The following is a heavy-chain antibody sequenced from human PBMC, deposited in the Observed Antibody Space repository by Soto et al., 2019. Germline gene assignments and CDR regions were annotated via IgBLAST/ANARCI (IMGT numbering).Heavy chain of an antibody. CDR1: GGSFSGYY. D-gene: IGHD4-17*01. V-gene: IGHV4-34*01. J-gene: IGHJ4*02. Sequence: QVQLQQWGAGLLKPSETLSLTCAVYGGSFSGYYWSWIRQPPGKGLEWIGEINHSGSTNYNPSLKSRVTISVDTSKNQFSLKLSSVTAADTAVYYCARVFTMDDYGDYVEYFDYWGQGTLVTVSS. CDR3: ARVFTMDDYGDYVEYFDY. CDR2: INHSGST.